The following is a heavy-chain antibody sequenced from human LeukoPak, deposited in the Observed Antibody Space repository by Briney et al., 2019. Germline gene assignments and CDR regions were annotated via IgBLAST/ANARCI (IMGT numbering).Heavy chain of an antibody. V-gene: IGHV1-69*13. CDR2: IIPIFGTA. J-gene: IGHJ5*02. D-gene: IGHD1-26*01. CDR1: GYTFTSYA. CDR3: ALGVVGATGFDP. Sequence: ASVKVSCKASGYTFTSYAMNWVRQAPGQGLEWMGGIIPIFGTANYAQKFQGRVTITADESTSTAYMELSSLRSEDTAVYYCALGVVGATGFDPWGQGTLVTVSS.